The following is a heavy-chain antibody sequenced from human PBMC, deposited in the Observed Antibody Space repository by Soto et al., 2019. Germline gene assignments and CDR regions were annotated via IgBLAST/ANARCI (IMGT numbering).Heavy chain of an antibody. CDR3: TTLGVTVGY. V-gene: IGHV4-31*03. D-gene: IGHD2-21*02. J-gene: IGHJ4*02. CDR2: IYYSGST. Sequence: PSETLSLTCSVSGASINTGDDYYWSWIRQHPGKGLEWIAYIYYSGSTYYNPSLKSRVITSVDTSKNQFSLTLRSVTAADTAMYYCTTLGVTVGYWGQGTLVTVSS. CDR1: GASINTGDDYY.